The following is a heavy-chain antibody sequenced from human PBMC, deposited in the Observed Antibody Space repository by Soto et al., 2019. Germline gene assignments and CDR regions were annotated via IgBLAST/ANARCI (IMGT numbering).Heavy chain of an antibody. J-gene: IGHJ4*02. Sequence: ASVKVSCKASGYTFTSYGISWVRRAPGQGLEWMGWISAYNGNTNYAQKLQGRVTMTTDTSTSTAYMELRSLRSDDTAVYYCARDNGGWSSSGYWSPDWGQGTLVTVSS. CDR1: GYTFTSYG. V-gene: IGHV1-18*01. D-gene: IGHD3-22*01. CDR3: ARDNGGWSSSGYWSPD. CDR2: ISAYNGNT.